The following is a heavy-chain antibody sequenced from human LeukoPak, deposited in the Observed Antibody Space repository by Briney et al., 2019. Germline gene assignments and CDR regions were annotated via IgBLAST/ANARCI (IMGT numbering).Heavy chain of an antibody. J-gene: IGHJ4*02. Sequence: HPGGSLRLSRIASGFSLSSYSMNWVRQAPGKGLEWVSYISSTSSTIYFTDSVKGRFTVSRDNAANSLFLQLSSLSAEDTGVYFCVRGGQNYDILTGYHMGFDYWGQGALVTVSS. CDR3: VRGGQNYDILTGYHMGFDY. CDR1: GFSLSSYS. CDR2: ISSTSSTI. V-gene: IGHV3-48*01. D-gene: IGHD3-9*01.